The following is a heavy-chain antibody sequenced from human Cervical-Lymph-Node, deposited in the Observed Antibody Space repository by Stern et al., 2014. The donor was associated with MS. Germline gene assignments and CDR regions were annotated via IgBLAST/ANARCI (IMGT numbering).Heavy chain of an antibody. CDR3: ARGSVDYGDFNY. CDR1: GFTFSSYS. D-gene: IGHD4-17*01. J-gene: IGHJ4*02. V-gene: IGHV3-21*01. Sequence: EVQLEESGGGLVQPGGSLRLSCAASGFTFSSYSMNWVRQAPGKGLEWVSSISSSSSYIYYADSVKGRFTISRDNAKNSLYLQMNSLRAEDTAVYYCARGSVDYGDFNYWGQGTLVTVSS. CDR2: ISSSSSYI.